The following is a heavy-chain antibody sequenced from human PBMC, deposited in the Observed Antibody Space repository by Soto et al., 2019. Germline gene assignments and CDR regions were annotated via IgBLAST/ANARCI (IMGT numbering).Heavy chain of an antibody. Sequence: PGGSLRLSCAASGFNVNSDHMNWVRQTPGKGLEWVASIYSGETTYYADSLRGRFTISSDKSKNTLYFQLSSLRIEDTAVYYCTRDGRGLGRLSLFEYWGQGVLVTVSS. CDR3: TRDGRGLGRLSLFEY. CDR1: GFNVNSDH. CDR2: IYSGETT. D-gene: IGHD2-21*02. V-gene: IGHV3-53*01. J-gene: IGHJ4*02.